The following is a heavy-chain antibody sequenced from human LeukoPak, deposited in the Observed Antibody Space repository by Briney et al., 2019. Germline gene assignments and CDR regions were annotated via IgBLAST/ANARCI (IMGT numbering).Heavy chain of an antibody. V-gene: IGHV1-2*02. D-gene: IGHD3-22*01. CDR2: LNPKRGGT. Sequence: GASVKVSCMASGYTFTGYYMHWVRQAPGQGLEWMGWLNPKRGGTNYAQKFQGRVTMTRDTSITTAYMELSRLTSDDTAVYYCAREIAVARYYYDSSGYNDAFDIWGQGTMVTVSS. J-gene: IGHJ3*02. CDR3: AREIAVARYYYDSSGYNDAFDI. CDR1: GYTFTGYY.